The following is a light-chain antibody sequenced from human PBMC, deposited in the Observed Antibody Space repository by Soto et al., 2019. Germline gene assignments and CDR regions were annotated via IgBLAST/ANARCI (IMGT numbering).Light chain of an antibody. CDR2: DVS. V-gene: IGLV2-14*03. CDR3: CSYTSSSTPWV. J-gene: IGLJ1*01. CDR1: SSDVGGYNY. Sequence: QSALTQAASGSGAPRESITISCTGTSSDVGGYNYVSWYQQHPGKAPKLMIYDVSDRPSGVSNRFSASKSGNTASLTISGPQAEDEADYYCCSYTSSSTPWVFGTGTKVTVL.